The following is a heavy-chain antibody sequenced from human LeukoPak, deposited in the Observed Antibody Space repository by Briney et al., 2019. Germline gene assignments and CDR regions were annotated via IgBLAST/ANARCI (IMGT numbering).Heavy chain of an antibody. J-gene: IGHJ3*02. V-gene: IGHV1-69*04. CDR1: GGTFSSYA. CDR3: ARALWFGELLGAAFDI. Sequence: SVKVSCKASGGTFSSYAISWVRQAPGQGLEWMGRIVPILGIANYAQKFQGRVTITAHKSTSTAYMELSSLRSEDTAVYYCARALWFGELLGAAFDIWGQGTMVTVSS. CDR2: IVPILGIA. D-gene: IGHD3-10*01.